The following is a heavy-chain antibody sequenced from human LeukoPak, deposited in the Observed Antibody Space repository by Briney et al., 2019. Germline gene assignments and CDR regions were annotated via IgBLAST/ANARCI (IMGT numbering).Heavy chain of an antibody. D-gene: IGHD3-16*01. J-gene: IGHJ5*02. Sequence: PGGSLRLSCTASGFTFRNYGMNWVRQAPGKGLEWVAGIWYDGSNKDYVDSVKGRFTVSRDNSKNTLYLQMNSLRAEDTAVYDCAKLNGPAIITFGGVTWFDPWGQGTLSSSPQ. CDR2: IWYDGSNK. CDR1: GFTFRNYG. V-gene: IGHV3-33*06. CDR3: AKLNGPAIITFGGVTWFDP.